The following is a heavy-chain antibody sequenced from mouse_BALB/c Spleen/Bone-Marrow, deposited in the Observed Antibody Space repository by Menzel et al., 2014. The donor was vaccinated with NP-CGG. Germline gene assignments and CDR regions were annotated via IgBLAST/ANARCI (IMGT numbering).Heavy chain of an antibody. CDR1: GFNIKDTY. D-gene: IGHD4-1*01. J-gene: IGHJ3*01. V-gene: IGHV14-3*02. CDR2: IDPANGNT. CDR3: ARWKLGRAWFAY. Sequence: EVKLVESGAELVKPGASVKLSCTASGFNIKDTYMHWVKQRPEQGLEWIGRIDPANGNTKYDPKFQGKATITADTSSNTAYLQLSSLTSEAAAAYYCARWKLGRAWFAYWGQGTLVTVSA.